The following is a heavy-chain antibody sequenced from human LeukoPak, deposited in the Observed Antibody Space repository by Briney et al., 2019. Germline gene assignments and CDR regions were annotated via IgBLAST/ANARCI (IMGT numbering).Heavy chain of an antibody. V-gene: IGHV4-34*01. Sequence: PSETLSLTCAVYGGSFSGYYWSWIRQPPGKGLEWIGEINHSGSTNYNPSLKSRVTISVDTSKNQFSLKLSSVTAADTAVYYCARGKYYYDSSGYLHYWGQGTLVTVSS. J-gene: IGHJ4*02. CDR3: ARGKYYYDSSGYLHY. CDR2: INHSGST. CDR1: GGSFSGYY. D-gene: IGHD3-22*01.